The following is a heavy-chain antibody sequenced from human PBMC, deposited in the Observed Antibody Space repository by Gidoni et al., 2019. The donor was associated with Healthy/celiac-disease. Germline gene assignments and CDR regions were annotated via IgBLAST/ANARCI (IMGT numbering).Heavy chain of an antibody. CDR2: IRSNGGST. D-gene: IGHD3-3*01. CDR1: GFPFSSYA. Sequence: EVQLVESGGGLVQPGGSLRLSCSASGFPFSSYAMHWVRQAPGKGLEYVSAIRSNGGSTYYADSVKGRFTISRDNSKNTLYLQMSSLRAEDTAVYYCVKDEGGWSGYYMPWDWGQGTLVTVSS. CDR3: VKDEGGWSGYYMPWD. V-gene: IGHV3-64D*06. J-gene: IGHJ4*02.